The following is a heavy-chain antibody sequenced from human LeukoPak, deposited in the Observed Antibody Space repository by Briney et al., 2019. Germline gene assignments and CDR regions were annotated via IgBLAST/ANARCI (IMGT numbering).Heavy chain of an antibody. CDR1: GFTFSSYW. Sequence: GGSLRLSCAASGFTFSSYWMHWVRQTPGKGLVWVSRINSDGSITTYADSVKGRFTISRDNSKNTLYLQMNSLRAEDTAVYYCAKCILTGYYKGYMDVWGKGTTVTISS. V-gene: IGHV3-74*03. CDR3: AKCILTGYYKGYMDV. J-gene: IGHJ6*03. CDR2: INSDGSIT. D-gene: IGHD3-9*01.